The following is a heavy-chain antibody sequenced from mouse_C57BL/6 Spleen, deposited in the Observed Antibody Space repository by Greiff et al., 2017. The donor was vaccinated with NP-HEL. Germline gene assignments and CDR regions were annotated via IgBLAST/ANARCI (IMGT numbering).Heavy chain of an antibody. CDR2: ISSGSSTI. CDR1: GFTFSDYG. Sequence: EVQLVESGGGLVKPGGSLKLSCAASGFTFSDYGMHWVRQAPEKGLEWVAYISSGSSTIYYADTVKGRFTISRDNAKNTLFLQMTSLRSEDTAMYYCARPIYYDGSSQYYYAMDYWGQGTSVTVSS. V-gene: IGHV5-17*01. D-gene: IGHD1-1*01. J-gene: IGHJ4*01. CDR3: ARPIYYDGSSQYYYAMDY.